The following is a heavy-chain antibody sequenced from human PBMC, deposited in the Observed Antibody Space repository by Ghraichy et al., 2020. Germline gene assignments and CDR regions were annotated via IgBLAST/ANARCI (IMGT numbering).Heavy chain of an antibody. CDR3: ARDNRGNSGSPPDY. Sequence: GGSLRLSCAASGFTFSSYSMNWVRQAPGKRLEWVSSISSSSSYIYYADSVKGRFTISRDNAKNSLYLQMNSLRAEDTAVYYCARDNRGNSGSPPDYWGQGTLVTVSS. J-gene: IGHJ4*02. V-gene: IGHV3-21*01. CDR1: GFTFSSYS. D-gene: IGHD1-26*01. CDR2: ISSSSSYI.